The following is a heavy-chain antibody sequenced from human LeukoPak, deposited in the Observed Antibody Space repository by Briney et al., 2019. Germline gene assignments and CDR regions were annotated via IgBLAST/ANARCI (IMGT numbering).Heavy chain of an antibody. Sequence: GGSLRLSCAASGFTFRSYAMSWVRQAPGKGLEWVSGVSGSGGRTYYADSVKGRFTISRDNSKNTLYLQMNSLRAEDTAVYYCTRPSYDSSVSGVVYWDQGTLVTVSS. CDR3: TRPSYDSSVSGVVY. CDR1: GFTFRSYA. J-gene: IGHJ4*02. CDR2: VSGSGGRT. V-gene: IGHV3-23*01. D-gene: IGHD3-22*01.